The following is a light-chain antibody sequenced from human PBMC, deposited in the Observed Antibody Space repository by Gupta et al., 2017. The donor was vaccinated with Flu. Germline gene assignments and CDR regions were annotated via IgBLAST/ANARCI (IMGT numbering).Light chain of an antibody. V-gene: IGLV3-25*02. CDR3: QSAGSSDTFRR. CDR1: ALPKQY. CDR2: KDT. Sequence: SYELTQPPSVSVSPGQTARITCSGDALPKQYAYWYQQKSAQAPILLIYKDTERPSGIPERFSGSTSGTTVTLTISRVQAADEADYYCQSAGSSDTFRRFGGGTKLTV. J-gene: IGLJ2*01.